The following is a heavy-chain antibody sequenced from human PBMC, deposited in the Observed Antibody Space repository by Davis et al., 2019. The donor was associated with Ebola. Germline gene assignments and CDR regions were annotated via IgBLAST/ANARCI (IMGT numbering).Heavy chain of an antibody. V-gene: IGHV1-69*04. J-gene: IGHJ5*02. D-gene: IGHD3-3*01. CDR2: IIPILGIA. CDR1: GGTFSSYA. CDR3: ASAGPYYDFWRARWFDP. Sequence: SVKVSCKASGGTFSSYAISWVRQAPGQGLEWMGRIIPILGIANYAQKFQGRVTITADKSTSTAYMELSSLRSEDTAVYYCASAGPYYDFWRARWFDPWGQGTLVTVSS.